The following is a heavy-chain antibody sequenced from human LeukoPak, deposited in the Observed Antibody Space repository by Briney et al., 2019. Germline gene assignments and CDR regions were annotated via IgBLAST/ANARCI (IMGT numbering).Heavy chain of an antibody. J-gene: IGHJ4*02. CDR3: ARERAGDSGRFDY. D-gene: IGHD1-26*01. CDR1: GGSISSYY. V-gene: IGHV4-59*01. CDR2: IYYSGST. Sequence: PSETLSLTCSVSGGSISSYYWSWIRQPPGKGLEWIGYIYYSGSTTYNPSLKSRVTISVDTSKNQFSLNLSSVTAADTAVYYCARERAGDSGRFDYWGQGTLVTVAS.